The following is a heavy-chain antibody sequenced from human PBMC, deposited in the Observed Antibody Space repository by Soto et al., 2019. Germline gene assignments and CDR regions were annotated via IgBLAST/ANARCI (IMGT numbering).Heavy chain of an antibody. V-gene: IGHV4-59*01. Sequence: PSETLSLTCTVSGGSISSNYWTWIRQPPGKGLEWIGYVYNSGSTNYNPSLKSRVTISGDTSKSQFSLKVNSMTAADTAVYYCARYRREAVAGYTLDNWGQGILVTVS. CDR3: ARYRREAVAGYTLDN. D-gene: IGHD6-13*01. CDR1: GGSISSNY. CDR2: VYNSGST. J-gene: IGHJ4*02.